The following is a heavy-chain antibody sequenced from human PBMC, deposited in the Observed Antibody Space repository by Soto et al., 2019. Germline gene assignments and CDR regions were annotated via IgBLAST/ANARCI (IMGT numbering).Heavy chain of an antibody. J-gene: IGHJ6*02. D-gene: IGHD6-13*01. Sequence: GGSLRLSCTASGFTFGDYAMSWFRQAPGKGLEWVGFIRSKAYGGTTEYAASVKGRFTISRDDPKSIAYLQMNSLKTEDTAVYYCTRDLGHSSSWYARYYYYGMDVWGQGTTVTVSS. CDR2: IRSKAYGGTT. V-gene: IGHV3-49*03. CDR3: TRDLGHSSSWYARYYYYGMDV. CDR1: GFTFGDYA.